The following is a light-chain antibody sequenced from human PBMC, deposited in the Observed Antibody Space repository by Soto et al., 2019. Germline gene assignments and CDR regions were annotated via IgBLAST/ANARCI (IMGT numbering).Light chain of an antibody. CDR2: GAS. Sequence: EIVMTQSPATLSVSPGERATLSCRASQSVSSNLAWYQQKPGQAPRLLIYGASTRATGIPARFSGSGSGTEFALTISRLEPEDFAVYYCQQYDNSITFGQGTRLEIE. J-gene: IGKJ5*01. V-gene: IGKV3-15*01. CDR3: QQYDNSIT. CDR1: QSVSSN.